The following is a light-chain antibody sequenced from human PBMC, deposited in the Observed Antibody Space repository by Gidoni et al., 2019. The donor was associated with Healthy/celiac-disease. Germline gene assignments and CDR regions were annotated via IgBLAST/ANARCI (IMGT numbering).Light chain of an antibody. CDR3: SSYAGSNNLV. V-gene: IGLV2-8*01. Sequence: QSALTQPPSASGSPGQSVTISCTGTSSDVGGYNYVSWYQQHSGKAPKLMIYEVSKRPPGVPDRFSGSKSGNTASLTVFGLQAEDEADYYCSSYAGSNNLVFGGGTKLTVL. CDR1: SSDVGGYNY. CDR2: EVS. J-gene: IGLJ2*01.